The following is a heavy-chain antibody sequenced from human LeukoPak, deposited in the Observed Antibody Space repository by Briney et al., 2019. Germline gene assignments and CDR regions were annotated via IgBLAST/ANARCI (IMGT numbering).Heavy chain of an antibody. CDR2: IYTSGST. CDR3: ASDAGFGVLDNWFDP. V-gene: IGHV4-4*07. J-gene: IGHJ5*02. D-gene: IGHD3-10*01. Sequence: SETLSLTCTVSGGSISSYYWSWIRQPAGKGLEWIGRIYTSGSTNYNPSLKGRVTMSVDTSKNQFSLKLSSVTAADTAVYYCASDAGFGVLDNWFDPWGQGTLVTVSS. CDR1: GGSISSYY.